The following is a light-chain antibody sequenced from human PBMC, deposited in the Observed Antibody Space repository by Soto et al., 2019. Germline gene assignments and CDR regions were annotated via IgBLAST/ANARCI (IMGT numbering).Light chain of an antibody. CDR3: TSYTTTSAVI. V-gene: IGLV2-14*01. CDR1: SSDIGRYNY. Sequence: QSVLSQPASVSGSPGQSITISCTGTSSDIGRYNYVSWYQQHPGMAPQLLIYEVSDRPSGVFNRFSGSKSGNTASLTISGLQAEDEADYFCTSYTTTSAVIFGGGTKVAVL. CDR2: EVS. J-gene: IGLJ2*01.